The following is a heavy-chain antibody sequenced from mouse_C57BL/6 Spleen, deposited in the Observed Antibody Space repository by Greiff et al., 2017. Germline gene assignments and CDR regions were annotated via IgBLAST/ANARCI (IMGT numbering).Heavy chain of an antibody. CDR2: IDPSDSYT. J-gene: IGHJ4*01. Sequence: QVQLQQPGAELVKPGASVKLSCKASGYTFTSYWMQWVKQRPGQGLEWIGEIDPSDSYTNYNQKFKGKATLTVDTSSSTAYMQLSSLTSEDSAVYYSARWDYYAMDYWGQGTSVTVSS. V-gene: IGHV1-50*01. CDR1: GYTFTSYW. CDR3: ARWDYYAMDY.